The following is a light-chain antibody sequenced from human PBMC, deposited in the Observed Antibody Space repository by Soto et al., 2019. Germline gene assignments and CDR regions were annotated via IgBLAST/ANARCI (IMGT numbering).Light chain of an antibody. CDR3: NSYRTVSTYV. V-gene: IGLV2-14*01. CDR1: SSDIGGYNF. J-gene: IGLJ1*01. Sequence: QSALTQPASVSGSPGQSITIACTGTSSDIGGYNFVSWYQQHPGKAPKLLIYDVGNRPSGVSNRFSGSKSGNTASLTISGLQAEEEVHYYCNSYRTVSTYVFGTGTKVTVL. CDR2: DVG.